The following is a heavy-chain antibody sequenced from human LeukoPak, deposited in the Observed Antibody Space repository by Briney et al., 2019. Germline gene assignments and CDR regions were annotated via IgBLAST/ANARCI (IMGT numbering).Heavy chain of an antibody. Sequence: GGSLRLSCAASGFTFSSYGMHWVRQAPGKGLEWVAFIRYDGSNKYYADSVKGRFTISRDNSKNTLYLQMNSLRAEDTAVYYCAKEEIAAAVRDYYYYMDVWGKGTTVTVSS. V-gene: IGHV3-30*02. CDR1: GFTFSSYG. J-gene: IGHJ6*03. CDR3: AKEEIAAAVRDYYYYMDV. CDR2: IRYDGSNK. D-gene: IGHD6-13*01.